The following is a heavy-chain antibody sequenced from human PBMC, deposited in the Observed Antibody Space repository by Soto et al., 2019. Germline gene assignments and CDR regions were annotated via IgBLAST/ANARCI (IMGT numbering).Heavy chain of an antibody. D-gene: IGHD6-13*01. J-gene: IGHJ3*01. CDR3: AREGLDTAGFFDV. V-gene: IGHV3-74*01. Sequence: EVQLVESGGGLVQPGGSLRLSCAASGFTFSSYWIHWVRQAQGKGLEWVSRIEGDGSSTTSADSVKGRFTVSRDDARNTLYLEMSSLRADDTAIYYCAREGLDTAGFFDVCGQGTMVTVSS. CDR2: IEGDGSST. CDR1: GFTFSSYW.